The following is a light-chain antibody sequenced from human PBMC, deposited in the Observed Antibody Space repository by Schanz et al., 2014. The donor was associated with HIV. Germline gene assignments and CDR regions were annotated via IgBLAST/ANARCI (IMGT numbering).Light chain of an antibody. J-gene: IGLJ3*02. Sequence: QSVLTQPPSASVTPGQSVTISCSGGSSNIGSNSVYWYQQLPGTAPKLLIYKTSQRPSGVPDRFSGSKSGTSASLAITGLQAEDEADYYCLSYDSSLSGSWVFGGGTKLTVL. CDR1: SSNIGSNS. CDR3: LSYDSSLSGSWV. CDR2: KTS. V-gene: IGLV1-44*01.